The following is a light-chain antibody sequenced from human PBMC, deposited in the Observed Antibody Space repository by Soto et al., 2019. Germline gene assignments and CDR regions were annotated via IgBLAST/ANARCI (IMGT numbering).Light chain of an antibody. CDR2: DAS. Sequence: EIVLTQSPASLSLSPGARSPLSGRASQSVSSYLAWYQQKPGQAPRLLIYDASNRATGIPARFSGSGSGTDFTLTISSLEPEDLAVYYGQQRSNWPPITFGQGTRLEIK. CDR1: QSVSSY. CDR3: QQRSNWPPIT. J-gene: IGKJ5*01. V-gene: IGKV3-11*01.